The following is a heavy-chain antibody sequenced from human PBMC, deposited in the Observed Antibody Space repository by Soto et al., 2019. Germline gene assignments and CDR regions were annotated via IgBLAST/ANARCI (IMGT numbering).Heavy chain of an antibody. Sequence: GGSLRLSCAASGFTVSSKYMTWVRQAPGKGLEWVSIIDSGGTTYYADSVKGRFTISRDNSKNTLYLQMNSLRAEDTAVYYCAKDLYYDFWSGYPDAFDIWGQGTMVTVSS. CDR1: GFTVSSKY. CDR3: AKDLYYDFWSGYPDAFDI. CDR2: IDSGGTT. V-gene: IGHV3-66*01. J-gene: IGHJ3*02. D-gene: IGHD3-3*01.